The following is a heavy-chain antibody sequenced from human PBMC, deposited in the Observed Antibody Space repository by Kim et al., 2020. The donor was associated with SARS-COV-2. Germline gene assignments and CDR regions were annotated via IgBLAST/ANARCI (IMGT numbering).Heavy chain of an antibody. CDR2: IYYSGST. Sequence: SETLSLTCTVSGGSISSYYWSWIRQPPGKGLEWIGYIYYSGSTNYNPSLKSRVTISVDTSKNQFSLKLSSVTAADTAVYYCARALGLRLGELSLYRGTYYYYGMDVWGQGTTVTVSS. D-gene: IGHD3-16*02. V-gene: IGHV4-59*13. J-gene: IGHJ6*02. CDR1: GGSISSYY. CDR3: ARALGLRLGELSLYRGTYYYYGMDV.